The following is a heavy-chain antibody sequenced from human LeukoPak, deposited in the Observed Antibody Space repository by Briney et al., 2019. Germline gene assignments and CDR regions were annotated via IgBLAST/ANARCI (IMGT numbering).Heavy chain of an antibody. CDR1: GGSISSYY. CDR3: ARWGAIIAAANYYYYMDV. V-gene: IGHV4-59*01. J-gene: IGHJ6*03. CDR2: IYYSGST. D-gene: IGHD6-13*01. Sequence: KPSETLSLTCTVSGGSISSYYWSWIRQPPGKGLEWIGYIYYSGSTNYNPSLKSRVTISVDTSKNQFSLKLSSVTAADTAVYYCARWGAIIAAANYYYYMDVWGKGTTVTVSS.